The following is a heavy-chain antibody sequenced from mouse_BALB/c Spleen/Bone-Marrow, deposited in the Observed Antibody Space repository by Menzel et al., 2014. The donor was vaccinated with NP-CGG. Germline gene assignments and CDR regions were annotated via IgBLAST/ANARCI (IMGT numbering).Heavy chain of an antibody. CDR1: GFSLTSYS. V-gene: IGHV2-9*02. Sequence: QVQLKESGPGLVAPSQSLSITCTVSGFSLTSYSVHWVRQPPGKGLEWLGVIWAGGSTNYNSALMSRLSISKDNSKSQVFLKMNSLQTDDTAMYYCARDYYGSSYFDYWGQGTTLTVSS. J-gene: IGHJ2*01. D-gene: IGHD1-1*01. CDR2: IWAGGST. CDR3: ARDYYGSSYFDY.